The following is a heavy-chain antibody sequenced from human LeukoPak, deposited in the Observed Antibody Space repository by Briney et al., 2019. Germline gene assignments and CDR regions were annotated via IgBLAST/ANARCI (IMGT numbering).Heavy chain of an antibody. D-gene: IGHD5-12*01. Sequence: GESLRISCKGSGYSFTSNWISWVRQMPGKGLEWMGRIDTSDSYTKYSPSFQGHVTISVDKSISTAYLQWSSLKASDTAMYYCARRGGYADYWGQGTLVTVSS. CDR3: ARRGGYADY. CDR2: IDTSDSYT. V-gene: IGHV5-10-1*01. J-gene: IGHJ4*02. CDR1: GYSFTSNW.